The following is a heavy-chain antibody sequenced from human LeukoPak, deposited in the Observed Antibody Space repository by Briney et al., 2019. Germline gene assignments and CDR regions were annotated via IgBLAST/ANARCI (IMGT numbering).Heavy chain of an antibody. V-gene: IGHV3-7*01. CDR3: ARDNSANYYYYYYYMDV. J-gene: IGHJ6*03. D-gene: IGHD4-23*01. CDR2: IKQDGSEK. CDR1: GFTFSSYW. Sequence: PGGSLRLPCAASGFTFSSYWMSWVRQAPGKGLEWVANIKQDGSEKYYVDSVKGRFTISRDNAKNSLYLQMNSLRAEDTAVYYCARDNSANYYYYYYYMDVWGKGTTVTVSS.